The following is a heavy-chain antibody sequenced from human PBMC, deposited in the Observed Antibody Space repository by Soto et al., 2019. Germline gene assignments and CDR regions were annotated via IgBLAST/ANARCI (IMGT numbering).Heavy chain of an antibody. CDR3: AHSRPPRLLDY. Sequence: SGPTLVHHTQTLTLTFTLSGCSLSTSGVGVGWIRQPPGKALEWLALIYWDDDKRYSSSLNSRLTITKDTSKNQVVLTMTNMDPVDTATYYCAHSRPPRLLDYWGQGTLVTVSS. CDR2: IYWDDDK. D-gene: IGHD6-6*01. J-gene: IGHJ4*02. V-gene: IGHV2-5*02. CDR1: GCSLSTSGVG.